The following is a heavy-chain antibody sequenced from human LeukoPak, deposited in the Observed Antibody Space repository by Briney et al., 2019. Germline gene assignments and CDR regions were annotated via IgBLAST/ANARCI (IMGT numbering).Heavy chain of an antibody. J-gene: IGHJ5*01. D-gene: IGHD2-21*01. CDR3: ARSLVVVIGSTRFDS. CDR2: NYYSGST. Sequence: SETLSLTCTVSGGSISSYYWSWIRQPPGKGLEWIGYNYYSGSTNYNPSLKSRVTISVDTSKNQFSLKLSTVPAADPAVYYCARSLVVVIGSTRFDSWGKGNLVTVSS. V-gene: IGHV4-59*01. CDR1: GGSISSYY.